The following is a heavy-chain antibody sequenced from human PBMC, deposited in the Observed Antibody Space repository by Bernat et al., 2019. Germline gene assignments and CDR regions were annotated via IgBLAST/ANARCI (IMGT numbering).Heavy chain of an antibody. CDR3: ARVRYSNSYYYHYMDV. V-gene: IGHV6-1*01. D-gene: IGHD6-6*01. CDR2: TYYGSKWYN. CDR1: GDSVSSNSGA. Sequence: QVQLQQSGPGLVKPSQTLSLTCAISGDSVSSNSGAWNWIRQSPSRGLEWLGRTYYGSKWYNVYAPSVKSRITINPDTSKNKFSLQLDSLTPEDTAVYYCARVRYSNSYYYHYMDVWGKGTTVTVSS. J-gene: IGHJ6*03.